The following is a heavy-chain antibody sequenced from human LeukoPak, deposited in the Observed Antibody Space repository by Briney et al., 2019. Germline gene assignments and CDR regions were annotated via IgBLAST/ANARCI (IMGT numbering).Heavy chain of an antibody. CDR3: ARDSPDDYGTDYYYYYMDV. CDR2: IIPIFGTA. Sequence: ASVKVPCKASGYTFTSYYMHWVRQAPGQGLEWMGGIIPIFGTANYAQKFQGRVTITADESTSTAYMELSSLRSEDTAVYYCARDSPDDYGTDYYYYYMDVWGKGTTVTVSS. J-gene: IGHJ6*03. V-gene: IGHV1-69*13. CDR1: GYTFTSYY. D-gene: IGHD4-17*01.